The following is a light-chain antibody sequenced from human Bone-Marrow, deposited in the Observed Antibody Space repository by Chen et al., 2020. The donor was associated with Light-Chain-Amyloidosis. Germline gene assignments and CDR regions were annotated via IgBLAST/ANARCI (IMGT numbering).Light chain of an antibody. Sequence: SDELTQPPSVSVSPGQTARITCSGDDLPTKYAYWYQQKPGQAPVLVIHRDTERPSGISDRFSGSSSGTTATLTTSGVQAEDEADYHCQSADSSGTYEVIVGGGTKLTVL. V-gene: IGLV3-25*03. CDR2: RDT. CDR1: DLPTKY. J-gene: IGLJ2*01. CDR3: QSADSSGTYEVI.